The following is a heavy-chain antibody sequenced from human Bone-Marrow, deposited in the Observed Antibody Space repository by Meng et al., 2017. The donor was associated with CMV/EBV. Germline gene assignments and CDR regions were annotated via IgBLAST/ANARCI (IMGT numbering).Heavy chain of an antibody. CDR2: IRYDGGIK. CDR3: AKDVDPMILVAMVYFDC. J-gene: IGHJ4*02. D-gene: IGHD3-22*01. Sequence: GESLKISCAASGFTFSSYAMHWVRQAPGKGLEWVAFIRYDGGIKYYADSVKGRFTISRDNSKNTLFLQMDSLRPEDTAVYYCAKDVDPMILVAMVYFDCWGQGTLVPVSS. V-gene: IGHV3-30*02. CDR1: GFTFSSYA.